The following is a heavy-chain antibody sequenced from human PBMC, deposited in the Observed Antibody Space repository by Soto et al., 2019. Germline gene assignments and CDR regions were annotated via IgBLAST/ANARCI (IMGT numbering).Heavy chain of an antibody. CDR2: IVIGSGNT. Sequence: SVKVSCKASGFSFTSSSVQWVRQARGQRLEWIGWIVIGSGNTNYAQRYQERVTFTRDMSTSTAYMELSSLGSEDTAMYYCAAVPGDFDCWGQGTLVTVSS. CDR1: GFSFTSSS. V-gene: IGHV1-58*01. D-gene: IGHD1-1*01. J-gene: IGHJ4*02. CDR3: AAVPGDFDC.